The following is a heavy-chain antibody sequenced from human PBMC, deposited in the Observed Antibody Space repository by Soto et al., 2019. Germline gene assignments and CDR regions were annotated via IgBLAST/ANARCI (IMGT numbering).Heavy chain of an antibody. Sequence: KPGGSLRLSCTASGFTFGDYAMSWFRQAPGKGLEWVGFIRSKAYGGTTEYAASVKGRFTISRDDSKSIAYLQMNSLKTEDTAVYYCTRDLAEYSSSSEGYGMDVWGQGTTVTVSS. CDR3: TRDLAEYSSSSEGYGMDV. CDR2: IRSKAYGGTT. V-gene: IGHV3-49*05. J-gene: IGHJ6*02. D-gene: IGHD6-13*01. CDR1: GFTFGDYA.